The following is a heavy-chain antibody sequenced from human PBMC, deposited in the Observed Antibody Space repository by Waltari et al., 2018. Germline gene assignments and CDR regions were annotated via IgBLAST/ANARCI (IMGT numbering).Heavy chain of an antibody. CDR3: ARHWNTFGY. D-gene: IGHD1-1*01. J-gene: IGHJ4*02. CDR1: GGSISSSSYY. Sequence: QLQLQESGPGLVKPSETLSLTCTVSGGSISSSSYYWGWIRQPPGKGLEWIGSIYYSGTTNYNPSPKSRVTISVDTSKNQFSLKLSSVTAADTAVYYCARHWNTFGYWGQGTLVTVSS. CDR2: IYYSGTT. V-gene: IGHV4-39*01.